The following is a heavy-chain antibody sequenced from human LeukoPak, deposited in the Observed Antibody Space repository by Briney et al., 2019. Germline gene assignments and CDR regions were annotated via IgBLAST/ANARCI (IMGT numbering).Heavy chain of an antibody. CDR1: GGSISSSSYY. Sequence: SETLSLTCTVSGGSISSSSYYWGWIRQPPGKGLEWIGSIYYSGSTYYNPSLKSRVTISVDTSKNQFSLKLSSVTAADTAVYYCARHIQRGSYYGMDVWGQGTTVTVSS. D-gene: IGHD1-26*01. J-gene: IGHJ6*02. CDR2: IYYSGST. CDR3: ARHIQRGSYYGMDV. V-gene: IGHV4-39*07.